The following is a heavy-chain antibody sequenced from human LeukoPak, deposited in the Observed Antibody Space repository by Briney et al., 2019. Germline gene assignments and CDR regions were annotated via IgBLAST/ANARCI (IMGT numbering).Heavy chain of an antibody. J-gene: IGHJ4*02. Sequence: PSETLSLTCSVSGESISSHYWSWIRQPPGKGLEWIGYIYTSGRTNYNPSLKSRVSTSVDSSKNQFSLRLSSVTAADTAVYYCARHQDYDSSGYFDYWGQGTLVTVSS. CDR2: IYTSGRT. CDR1: GESISSHY. V-gene: IGHV4-4*09. D-gene: IGHD3-22*01. CDR3: ARHQDYDSSGYFDY.